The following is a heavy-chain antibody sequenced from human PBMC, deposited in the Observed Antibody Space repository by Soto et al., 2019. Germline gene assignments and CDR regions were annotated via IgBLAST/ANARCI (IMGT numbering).Heavy chain of an antibody. Sequence: PGGSLRLSCAASGFTFSDYYMSWIRQAPGKGLEWVSYISSSGSTIYYADSVKGRFTISRDNAKNSLYLQMNSLRAEDTAVYYCARDSVYCSSTSCYTPYYYYGMDVWGQGTTVTVSS. D-gene: IGHD2-2*02. CDR2: ISSSGSTI. J-gene: IGHJ6*02. CDR1: GFTFSDYY. CDR3: ARDSVYCSSTSCYTPYYYYGMDV. V-gene: IGHV3-11*01.